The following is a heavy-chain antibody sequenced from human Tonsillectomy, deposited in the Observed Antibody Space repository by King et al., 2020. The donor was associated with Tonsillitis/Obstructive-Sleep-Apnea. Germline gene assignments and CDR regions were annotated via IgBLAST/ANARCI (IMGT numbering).Heavy chain of an antibody. CDR1: GFAVSSNY. CDR2: IDSDTKT. Sequence: VQLVQSGGGLIQPGGSLRLSCAASGFAVSSNYMSWVRRAPGKGLEWVSSIDSDTKTRSADSVKGRFTISSDSAKNTVLLQMNSLRAEDTAVYYCARAETGLDAFDVWGLGAMVTVS. J-gene: IGHJ3*01. CDR3: ARAETGLDAFDV. V-gene: IGHV3-53*01.